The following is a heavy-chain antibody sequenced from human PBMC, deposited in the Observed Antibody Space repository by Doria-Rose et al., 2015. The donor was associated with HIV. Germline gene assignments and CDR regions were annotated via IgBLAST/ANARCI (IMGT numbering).Heavy chain of an antibody. D-gene: IGHD6-13*01. J-gene: IGHJ4*02. CDR1: GVSLSSPGMG. CDR2: IFADDER. CDR3: ARIKSSRWYHKYYFDF. Sequence: SGPVLVKPTETLTLTCTVSGVSLSSPGMGVSWIRQPPAKALEWLANIFADDERSYKTSLKSRPTISRGTSKSQVVLAMTDMDPVDTATYYCARIKSSRWYHKYYFDFWGQGTLVIVSA. V-gene: IGHV2-26*01.